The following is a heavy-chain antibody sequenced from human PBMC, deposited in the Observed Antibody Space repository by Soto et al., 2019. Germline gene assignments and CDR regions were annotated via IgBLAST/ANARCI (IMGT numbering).Heavy chain of an antibody. CDR2: IYYSGST. J-gene: IGHJ4*02. CDR3: ARPNYDSSGYSPVFDY. Sequence: SETLSLTCTVSGGSIRNYYWSWIRQPPGKGLEWIGSIYYSGSTYYNPSLKSRVTIPVDTSKNQFSLKLSSVTAADTAVYYCARPNYDSSGYSPVFDYWGQGTLVTVSS. D-gene: IGHD3-22*01. CDR1: GGSIRNYY. V-gene: IGHV4-59*05.